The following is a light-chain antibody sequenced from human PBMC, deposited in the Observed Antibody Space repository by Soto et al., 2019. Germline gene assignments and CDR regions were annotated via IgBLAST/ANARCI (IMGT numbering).Light chain of an antibody. V-gene: IGLV2-14*01. CDR1: SSDVGGYKY. CDR3: SSYTSISTWV. Sequence: QSVLTQPPSASGSPGQSVTISCTGTSSDVGGYKYVSWYQQYPGKAPKLMIYEVSNRPSGVSNRFSGSKSGNTASLTISGLQADDEADYYCSSYTSISTWVFGGGTKLTVL. J-gene: IGLJ3*02. CDR2: EVS.